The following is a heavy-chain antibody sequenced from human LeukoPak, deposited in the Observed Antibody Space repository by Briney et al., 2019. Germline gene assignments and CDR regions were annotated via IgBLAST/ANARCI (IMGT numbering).Heavy chain of an antibody. D-gene: IGHD3-16*01. CDR2: IRFDGSVK. J-gene: IGHJ4*02. Sequence: GGSLRLSCAASGFTFSNSGMHWVRQAPGTGLEWVAFIRFDGSVKYYTDSVKGRFTISRDNSKNTLYLQMNSLRTEDTAMYYCARSNSYAFDYWGQGTLVTVSS. V-gene: IGHV3-30*02. CDR3: ARSNSYAFDY. CDR1: GFTFSNSG.